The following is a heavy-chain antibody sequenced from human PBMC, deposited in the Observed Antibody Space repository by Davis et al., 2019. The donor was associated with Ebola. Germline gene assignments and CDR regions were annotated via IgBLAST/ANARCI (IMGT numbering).Heavy chain of an antibody. J-gene: IGHJ4*02. CDR2: IYDSGST. V-gene: IGHV4-4*09. Sequence: PLETLSLTCTVSGGSITTYYWSWIRQPPGTGLEWIANIYDSGSTNYNPSLRSRVTISMDTSKNQFSLMLTSVTAGDTAVYFCSRFGEGAYWGQGTLVTVSS. CDR3: SRFGEGAY. D-gene: IGHD2-21*01. CDR1: GGSITTYY.